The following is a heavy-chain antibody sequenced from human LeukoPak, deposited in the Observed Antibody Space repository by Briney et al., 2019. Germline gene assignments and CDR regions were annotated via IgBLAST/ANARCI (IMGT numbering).Heavy chain of an antibody. Sequence: GGSLRLSCAAYGFTFSHYSMHWVRQAPGKGLEYVSAIISNGGSTHYADSVKGRFTISRDNSKNTLYLQMDSLRAEDMAVYYCARITMGATIANFYYYHMDVWGKGATVNVSS. CDR2: IISNGGST. CDR3: ARITMGATIANFYYYHMDV. D-gene: IGHD3-3*01. CDR1: GFTFSHYS. J-gene: IGHJ6*03. V-gene: IGHV3-64*02.